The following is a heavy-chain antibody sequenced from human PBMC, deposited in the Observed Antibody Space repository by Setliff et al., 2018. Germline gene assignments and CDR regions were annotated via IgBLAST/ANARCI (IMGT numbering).Heavy chain of an antibody. D-gene: IGHD2-15*01. J-gene: IGHJ4*02. V-gene: IGHV3-11*01. Sequence: GGSLRLSCAASGFSFSDYYMMWIRQAPGKGLEWVSYISNDAYTIHYADSMKGRLTISRDNSKNSVFLQMNSLRVEDTAVYYCAKRGPYCSGGTCHYYFDYWGQGTLVTSPQ. CDR2: ISNDAYTI. CDR3: AKRGPYCSGGTCHYYFDY. CDR1: GFSFSDYY.